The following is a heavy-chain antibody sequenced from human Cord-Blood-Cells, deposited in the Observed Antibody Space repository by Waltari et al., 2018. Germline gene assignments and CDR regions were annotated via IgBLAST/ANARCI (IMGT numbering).Heavy chain of an antibody. Sequence: QVQLQESGPGLVKPSETLSLTCTVSGGSISSYYWRWIRQPAGTGLEWLGRIYTSGSTNYNPSLKSRVTMSVDTSKNQFSLKLSSVTAADTAVYYCASGGDTGIAAAGTFDYWGQGTLVTVSS. D-gene: IGHD6-13*01. CDR1: GGSISSYY. V-gene: IGHV4-4*07. J-gene: IGHJ4*02. CDR2: IYTSGST. CDR3: ASGGDTGIAAAGTFDY.